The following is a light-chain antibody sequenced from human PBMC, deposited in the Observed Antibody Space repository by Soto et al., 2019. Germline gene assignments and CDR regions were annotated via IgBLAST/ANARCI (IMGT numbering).Light chain of an antibody. V-gene: IGKV2-28*01. Sequence: EIVMTQSPLSLPVTPGEPASISCRSSQSLLHSNGYYSLYWYLQKPGQSPQLLIYLGSNRDSGVPARLSGSGSGTDFIRKISRVEADDVGVYYCMQAMQSPPTFGQGTKVEIK. CDR1: QSLLHSNGYYS. CDR3: MQAMQSPPT. J-gene: IGKJ1*01. CDR2: LGS.